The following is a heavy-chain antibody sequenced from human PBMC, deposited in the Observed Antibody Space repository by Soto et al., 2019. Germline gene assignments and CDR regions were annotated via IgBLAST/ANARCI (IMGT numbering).Heavy chain of an antibody. J-gene: IGHJ4*02. Sequence: QVQLQESGPGLVKPSGTLSLTCAVSGGSISSSNWWSWVRQPPEKVLEWIGEIYHSGSTTYNPSLKSRGTISVDQSKNHVSLKLSSVTAADTAVYYCASVVYYDFWSVYWDCGQVTLVTVSS. V-gene: IGHV4-4*02. CDR3: ASVVYYDFWSVYWD. CDR1: GGSISSSNW. D-gene: IGHD3-3*01. CDR2: IYHSGST.